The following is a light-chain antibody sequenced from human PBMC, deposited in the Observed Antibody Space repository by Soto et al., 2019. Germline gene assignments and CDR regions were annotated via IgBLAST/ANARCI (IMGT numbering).Light chain of an antibody. Sequence: DIQMTQSPSTLSASVGDRVTITCRASQSISSWFAWYQQKPGKAPKLLIYDASSLESGVPSRFSGSGSGTEFTLTISSLQPDDFATYYCQQYNSYTCTFGQGTKVEIK. CDR2: DAS. V-gene: IGKV1-5*01. J-gene: IGKJ1*01. CDR1: QSISSW. CDR3: QQYNSYTCT.